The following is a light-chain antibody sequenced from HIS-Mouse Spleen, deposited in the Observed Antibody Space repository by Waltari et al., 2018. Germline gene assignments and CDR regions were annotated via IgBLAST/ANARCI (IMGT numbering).Light chain of an antibody. Sequence: QSALTQPASVSGSPGQSITISCTGPSSDVGSYNLVSLYQQHPCKAPKRMIYEGSKRPSGVSNRFSGSKSGNTASLTISGLQAEDEADYYCCSYAGSSPYVVFGGGTKLTVL. CDR2: EGS. J-gene: IGLJ2*01. CDR1: SSDVGSYNL. CDR3: CSYAGSSPYVV. V-gene: IGLV2-23*01.